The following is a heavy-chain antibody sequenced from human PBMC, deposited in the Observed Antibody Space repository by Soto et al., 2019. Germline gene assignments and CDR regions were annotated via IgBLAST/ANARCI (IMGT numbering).Heavy chain of an antibody. CDR1: GGSINSRSFS. Sequence: QLQLQESGPGLLKPSETLSLTCSVSGGSINSRSFSWGWIRQPPGKGLEWMGTFFNNENPNYNPSLKSRVTISVDTSKNQFSLRLTSVTAADTAVYYCERLAGYCSSNGCHGDYAMDVWGQGTTVTVSS. V-gene: IGHV4-39*01. J-gene: IGHJ6*02. D-gene: IGHD2-2*01. CDR3: ERLAGYCSSNGCHGDYAMDV. CDR2: FFNNENP.